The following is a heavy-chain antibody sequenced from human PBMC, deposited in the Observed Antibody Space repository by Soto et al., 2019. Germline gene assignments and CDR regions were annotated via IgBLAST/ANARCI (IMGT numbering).Heavy chain of an antibody. Sequence: VQLVESGGGLVQPGGSLRLSCAASGFTVSSNYMSWVRQAPGKGLEWVPVIYSGGSTYYADSVKGRFTISRHNSKNTLYLQMNSLRAEDTAVYYCARDSSSFAFDIWGQGTMVTVSS. D-gene: IGHD6-13*01. CDR1: GFTVSSNY. CDR2: IYSGGST. J-gene: IGHJ3*02. CDR3: ARDSSSFAFDI. V-gene: IGHV3-53*04.